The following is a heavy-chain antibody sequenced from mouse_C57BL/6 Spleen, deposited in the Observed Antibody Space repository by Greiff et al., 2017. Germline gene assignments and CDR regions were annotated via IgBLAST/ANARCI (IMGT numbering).Heavy chain of an antibody. CDR1: GYTFTSYW. Sequence: QVQLQQPGAELVKPGASVTMSCKASGYTFTSYWITWVKQRPGQGLEWIGDISPGSGSTNYNEKFKSKATLTVDTSSSTSYMQLSSLTSEDSAVYYCAGYYGNLYYFDYWGQGTTLTVSS. CDR2: ISPGSGST. V-gene: IGHV1-55*01. CDR3: AGYYGNLYYFDY. J-gene: IGHJ2*01. D-gene: IGHD2-1*01.